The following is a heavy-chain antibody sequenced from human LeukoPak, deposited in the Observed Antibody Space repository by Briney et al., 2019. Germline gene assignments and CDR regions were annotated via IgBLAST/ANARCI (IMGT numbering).Heavy chain of an antibody. V-gene: IGHV4-34*01. CDR2: INHSGST. D-gene: IGHD5-18*01. Sequence: SETLSLTCAVYGGSFSGYYWSWIRQPPGKGLEWIGEINHSGSTNYNPSLKSRVTISVDTSKNQFSLKLSSVTAADTAVYYCARAPIAMVRLLGYWGQGTLVTVSS. J-gene: IGHJ4*02. CDR3: ARAPIAMVRLLGY. CDR1: GGSFSGYY.